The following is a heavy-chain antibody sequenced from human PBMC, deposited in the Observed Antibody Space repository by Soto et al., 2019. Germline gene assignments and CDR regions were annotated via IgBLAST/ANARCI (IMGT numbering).Heavy chain of an antibody. J-gene: IGHJ1*01. D-gene: IGHD3-16*01. CDR1: GGSISSGGYY. V-gene: IGHV4-31*03. CDR2: IYSSGST. CDR3: AREAAYDSTGGYIQH. Sequence: QVQLQESGPGLVKPSQTLSLTCTISGGSISSGGYYWSWIRQHPGKGLEWIGYIYSSGSTYYNPSLKSRVTISVDTSKNPFSLKLSSVTAADTAVYYCAREAAYDSTGGYIQHWGQGTLVTVSS.